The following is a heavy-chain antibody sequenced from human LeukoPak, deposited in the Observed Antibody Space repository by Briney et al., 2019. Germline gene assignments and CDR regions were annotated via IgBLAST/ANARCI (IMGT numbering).Heavy chain of an antibody. J-gene: IGHJ4*02. CDR1: GFTFRDYW. CDR3: ARDEFATPWFLDY. V-gene: IGHV3-7*01. CDR2: IKQDGGER. D-gene: IGHD2-15*01. Sequence: GGSLRLSCVASGFTFRDYWMTWVRQAPGKGLEWVANIKQDGGERYYVESVKGRFTISRDNAENSVYLQMNNLRAEDTAVYYCARDEFATPWFLDYWGQGTLVTVSS.